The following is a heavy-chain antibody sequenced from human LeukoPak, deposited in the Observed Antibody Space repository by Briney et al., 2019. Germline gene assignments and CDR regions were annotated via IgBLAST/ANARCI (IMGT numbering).Heavy chain of an antibody. CDR3: ARGVAAEDV. CDR2: INHSGST. J-gene: IGHJ6*04. CDR1: GESFSGYY. Sequence: SETLSLTCAVYGESFSGYYWSWIRQPPGKGLEWIGEINHSGSTNYNPSLKSRVTISVDTSKNQFSLKLSSVTAADTAVYYCARGVAAEDVWGKGTTVTISS. D-gene: IGHD6-13*01. V-gene: IGHV4-34*01.